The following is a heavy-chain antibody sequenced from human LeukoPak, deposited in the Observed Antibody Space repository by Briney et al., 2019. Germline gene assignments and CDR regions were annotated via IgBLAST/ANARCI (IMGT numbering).Heavy chain of an antibody. CDR3: ARPHYYGSGSRDY. J-gene: IGHJ4*02. V-gene: IGHV4-38-2*02. D-gene: IGHD3-10*01. CDR1: GYSISSGYY. Sequence: SETLSLTCTVSGYSISSGYYWGWIRQPPGKGLEWIGSIYHSGSTYYNPSLKSRVTISVDTSKNQFSLKLSSVTAADTAVYYCARPHYYGSGSRDYWGQGTLVTVSS. CDR2: IYHSGST.